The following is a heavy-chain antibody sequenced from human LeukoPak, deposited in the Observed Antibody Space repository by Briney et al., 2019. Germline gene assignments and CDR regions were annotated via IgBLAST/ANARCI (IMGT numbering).Heavy chain of an antibody. Sequence: SETLSLTCAVYGGSFNGYYWSWIRQPPGKGLEWIGEINHSGSTNYNPSLKNRVSISVDTSKNQFSLKLSSVTAADTAVYYCAREGYYYDTNGYPAFDYWGQGTLVTVSS. V-gene: IGHV4-34*01. J-gene: IGHJ4*02. CDR2: INHSGST. CDR1: GGSFNGYY. D-gene: IGHD3-22*01. CDR3: AREGYYYDTNGYPAFDY.